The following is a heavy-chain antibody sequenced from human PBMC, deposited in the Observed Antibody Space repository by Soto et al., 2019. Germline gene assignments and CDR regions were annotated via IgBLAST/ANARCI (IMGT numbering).Heavy chain of an antibody. CDR1: GFTFSGFG. CDR3: AFGDLSYYFDY. Sequence: LRLSCAASGFTFSGFGMHWVRQAPVKGLEWVAIIWYDGSDKYYADSVKGRFTISRDNSKNTLYLQMNSLRAEDTAVYHCAFGDLSYYFDYWGQGTPVTVS. J-gene: IGHJ4*02. CDR2: IWYDGSDK. D-gene: IGHD3-16*01. V-gene: IGHV3-33*01.